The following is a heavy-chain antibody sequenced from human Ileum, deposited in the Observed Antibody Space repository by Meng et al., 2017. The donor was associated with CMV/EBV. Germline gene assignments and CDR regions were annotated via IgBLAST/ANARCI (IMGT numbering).Heavy chain of an antibody. V-gene: IGHV1-18*01. CDR2: INPYNGNT. D-gene: IGHD3-3*01. CDR3: ARDDYDFWSAYHY. J-gene: IGHJ4*02. CDR1: GYNFISYG. Sequence: ASVKVSCKASGYNFISYGISWVRQAPGQGPEWMGWINPYNGNTKYRQEVQGRVSMTTDTSTSTAYMELRSLISDDTAVYYCARDDYDFWSAYHYWGQGTLVTVSS.